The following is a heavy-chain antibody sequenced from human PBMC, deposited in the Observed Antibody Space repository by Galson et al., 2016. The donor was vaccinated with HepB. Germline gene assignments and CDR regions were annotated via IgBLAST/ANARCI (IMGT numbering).Heavy chain of an antibody. CDR1: GFTFNIYA. CDR3: AKDHAAYSPADIGCDY. J-gene: IGHJ4*02. CDR2: ISGRGGIT. V-gene: IGHV3-23*01. D-gene: IGHD1-26*01. Sequence: SLRLSCAASGFTFNIYAMSWVRQAPGKGLQWVSAISGRGGITYYADSVKGRFTISIDDSKNTLYLQMNSLRAEDTAVYYCAKDHAAYSPADIGCDYWGQGTLVTVSS.